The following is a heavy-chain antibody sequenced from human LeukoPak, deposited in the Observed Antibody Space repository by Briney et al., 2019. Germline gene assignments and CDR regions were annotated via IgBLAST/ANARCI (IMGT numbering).Heavy chain of an antibody. D-gene: IGHD5-12*01. CDR1: GFTSSSYA. Sequence: GGSLRLSCSASGFTSSSYAMHWVRQAPGKGLEYVSAISSNGGSTYYADSVKGRFTISRDNSKNTLYLQMSSLRAEDTAVYYCVKDLNLLVATNAEDYWGQGTLVTVSS. CDR3: VKDLNLLVATNAEDY. J-gene: IGHJ4*02. V-gene: IGHV3-64D*06. CDR2: ISSNGGST.